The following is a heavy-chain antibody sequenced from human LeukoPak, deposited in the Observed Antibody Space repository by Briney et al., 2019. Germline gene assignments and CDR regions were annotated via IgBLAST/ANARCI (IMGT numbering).Heavy chain of an antibody. CDR2: IHYTGRV. J-gene: IGHJ5*02. CDR1: DSINNFY. D-gene: IGHD5-12*01. V-gene: IGHV4-59*01. Sequence: SETLSLTCTGDSINNFYWSWIRQPPGKGLEWIGDIHYTGRVRYNPSLKSRVIISADTSKTQFSLNLSSVTAADTAVYFCARVVSIRVGGVWHSWFDPWGQGAVVTVSS. CDR3: ARVVSIRVGGVWHSWFDP.